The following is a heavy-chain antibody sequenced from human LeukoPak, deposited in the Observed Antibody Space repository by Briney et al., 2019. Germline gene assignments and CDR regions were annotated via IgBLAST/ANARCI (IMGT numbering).Heavy chain of an antibody. Sequence: PSETLSLTCTVSGGSISSSSYYWSWIRQPPGKGLEWIGEINHSGSTNCNPSLKSRVTISVDTSKSQFSLKLSSVTAAGTAVYYCASPRYGRLTRNAFDIWGQGTMVTVPS. CDR2: INHSGST. V-gene: IGHV4-39*07. D-gene: IGHD1-20*01. CDR1: GGSISSSSYY. CDR3: ASPRYGRLTRNAFDI. J-gene: IGHJ3*02.